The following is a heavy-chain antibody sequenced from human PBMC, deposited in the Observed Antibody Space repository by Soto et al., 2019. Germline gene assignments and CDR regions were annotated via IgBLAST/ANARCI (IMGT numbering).Heavy chain of an antibody. Sequence: EVQLLESGGGLVQPGGSLRLSYAASGFTFSSYAMSWVRQAPGKGLEWVSSISGSGGGTYYADSVKGRFTISRDNSKNTLYLQMNNLRAEDTAVYYCAKSGGSIAAAGCFDYWGQGTLVTVSS. D-gene: IGHD6-13*01. CDR1: GFTFSSYA. CDR2: ISGSGGGT. CDR3: AKSGGSIAAAGCFDY. J-gene: IGHJ4*02. V-gene: IGHV3-23*01.